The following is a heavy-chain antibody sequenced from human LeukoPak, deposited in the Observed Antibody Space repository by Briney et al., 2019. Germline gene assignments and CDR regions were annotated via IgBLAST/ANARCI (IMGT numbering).Heavy chain of an antibody. CDR2: IRSKANSYAT. V-gene: IGHV3-73*01. J-gene: IGHJ4*02. Sequence: GGSLRLSCAASGFTFSGSAMHWVRQASGKGLEWVGRIRSKANSYATAYAASVKGRFTISRDDSKNTAYLQMNSLKTEDTAVYYCTRLNYDTLTLGYWGQGTLVSVSS. D-gene: IGHD3-9*01. CDR1: GFTFSGSA. CDR3: TRLNYDTLTLGY.